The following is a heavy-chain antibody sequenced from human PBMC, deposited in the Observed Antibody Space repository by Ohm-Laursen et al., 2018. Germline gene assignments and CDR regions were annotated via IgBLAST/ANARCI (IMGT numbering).Heavy chain of an antibody. CDR2: ISPSSGHT. D-gene: IGHD2-2*01. V-gene: IGHV1-8*01. J-gene: IGHJ4*02. Sequence: ASVKVSCNASGYTFTSYDINWVRQATGQGLEWMGWISPSSGHTGYAQNFQGRVAMTRDTSISTAYMELSNLRSDDTAVYYCARVPSNCISTSCHVPYWGQGSLVTVSS. CDR1: GYTFTSYD. CDR3: ARVPSNCISTSCHVPY.